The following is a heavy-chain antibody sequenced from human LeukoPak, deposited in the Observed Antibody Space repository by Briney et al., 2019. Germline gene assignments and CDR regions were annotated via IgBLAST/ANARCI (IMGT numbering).Heavy chain of an antibody. J-gene: IGHJ3*02. CDR2: INPSGGST. CDR1: GYTFTSYY. V-gene: IGHV1-46*01. CDR3: ARVRWLGNRGYNEI. Sequence: ALVKVSCKASGYTFTSYYMHWVRQAPGQGLEWMRIINPSGGSTSYAQKFQGRVTMTRDMSTSTVYMELSSLRSEDTAVYYCARVRWLGNRGYNEIWGQGTMVTVSS. D-gene: IGHD5-18*01.